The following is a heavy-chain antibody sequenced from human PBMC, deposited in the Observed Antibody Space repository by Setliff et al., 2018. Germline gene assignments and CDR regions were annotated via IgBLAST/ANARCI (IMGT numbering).Heavy chain of an antibody. CDR2: IYASGST. Sequence: SETLSLTCTVSGGSISSDSDYWSWIRQSAGKGLEWIGRIYASGSTEYNPSLGSRVTISVDTSRNQFPLQLSSVTSADTAIYYCTKGRVGLAARAGYWGQGTLVTVSS. D-gene: IGHD1-26*01. J-gene: IGHJ4*02. CDR3: TKGRVGLAARAGY. CDR1: GGSISSDSDY. V-gene: IGHV4-61*02.